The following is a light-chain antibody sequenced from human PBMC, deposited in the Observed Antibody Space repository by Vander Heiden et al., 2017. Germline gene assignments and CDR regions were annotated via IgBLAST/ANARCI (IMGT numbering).Light chain of an antibody. CDR2: QDD. V-gene: IGLV3-1*01. CDR3: QAWDSSTVV. CDR1: KLGDKY. Sequence: SYEMTQPPSVSVSPGQTASISCSGNKLGDKYASWYQQKPGQSPVLVIYQDDKRPSGIPERFSGSNTGNTATLTISGTQAMDEADYYCQAWDSSTVVFGGGTKLTVL. J-gene: IGLJ2*01.